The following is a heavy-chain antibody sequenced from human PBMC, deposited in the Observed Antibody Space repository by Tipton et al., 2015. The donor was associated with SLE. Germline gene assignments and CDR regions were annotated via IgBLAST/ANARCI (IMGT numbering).Heavy chain of an antibody. CDR3: ARALGDCGGDCRTNWYFDL. J-gene: IGHJ2*01. D-gene: IGHD2-21*02. CDR1: GFTFSSYA. Sequence: SLRLSCAASGFTFSSYAMHWVRQAPGKGLEWVAVISYDGSNKYYADSVKGRFTISRDNSKNTPYLQMNSLRAEDTAVYYCARALGDCGGDCRTNWYFDLWGRGTLVTVSS. CDR2: ISYDGSNK. V-gene: IGHV3-30-3*01.